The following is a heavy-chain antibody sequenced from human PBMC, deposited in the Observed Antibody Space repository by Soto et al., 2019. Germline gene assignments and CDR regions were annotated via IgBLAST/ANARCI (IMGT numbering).Heavy chain of an antibody. CDR2: IYYSGST. J-gene: IGHJ6*02. Sequence: SSETLSLTCTVSGGSISSYYWSWIRQPPGKGLEWIGYIYYSGSTNYNPSLKSRVTISVDTSKNQFSLKLSSVTAADTAVYYCARVASIRALYYYYYGMDVWGQGTTVTVSS. V-gene: IGHV4-59*01. CDR3: ARVASIRALYYYYYGMDV. D-gene: IGHD3-3*02. CDR1: GGSISSYY.